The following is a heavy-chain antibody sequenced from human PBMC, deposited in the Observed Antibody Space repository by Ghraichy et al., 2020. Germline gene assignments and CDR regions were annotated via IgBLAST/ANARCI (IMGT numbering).Heavy chain of an antibody. V-gene: IGHV4-34*01. CDR3: ARGRAAVVMDV. CDR1: GGSFSGYY. J-gene: IGHJ6*02. Sequence: SETLSLTCAVYGGSFSGYYWSWIRQPPGKGLEWIGEINHSGSTNYNPSLKSRVTISVDTSKNQFSLKLSSVTAADTAVYYCARGRAAVVMDVWGQGTTVTVSS. D-gene: IGHD2-2*01. CDR2: INHSGST.